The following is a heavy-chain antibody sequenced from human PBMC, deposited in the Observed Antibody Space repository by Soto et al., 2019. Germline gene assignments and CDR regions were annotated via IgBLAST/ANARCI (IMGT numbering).Heavy chain of an antibody. D-gene: IGHD3-22*01. CDR2: IIPIFGTA. J-gene: IGHJ4*02. CDR1: GGTFSSYA. V-gene: IGHV1-69*13. Sequence: SVKVSCKASGGTFSSYAISWVRQAPGQGLEWMGGIIPIFGTANCAQKFQGRVTITADESTSTAYMELSSLRSEDTAVYYCARSGMYYYDSSGYYIYWGQGTLVTVSS. CDR3: ARSGMYYYDSSGYYIY.